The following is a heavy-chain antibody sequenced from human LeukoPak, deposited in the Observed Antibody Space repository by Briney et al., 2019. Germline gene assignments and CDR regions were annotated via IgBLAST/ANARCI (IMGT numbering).Heavy chain of an antibody. Sequence: GGSLRLSCAASGFTFSSYAMSWARQAPGKGLEWVGRIKSKADGETIDYAAPVKGRFTFSRDDSKNMLYLQMNSLKSEDTAVYYCSTLTSRGLSDSWGQGTLVTVSS. D-gene: IGHD1-20*01. J-gene: IGHJ4*02. CDR3: STLTSRGLSDS. CDR1: GFTFSSYA. CDR2: IKSKADGETI. V-gene: IGHV3-15*01.